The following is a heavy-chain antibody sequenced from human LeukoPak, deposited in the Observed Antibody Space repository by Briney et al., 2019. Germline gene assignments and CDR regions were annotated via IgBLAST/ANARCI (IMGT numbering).Heavy chain of an antibody. CDR3: ARVLSGVSGHTFPSIAVAEFVY. Sequence: ASVKVSCKASGYTFTSYAMHWVRQAPGQRLEWMGWINAGNGNTKYSQKFQGRVTITRDTSASTAYMELSSLRSEDTAVYYCARVLSGVSGHTFPSIAVAEFVYWGQGTLVTVSS. D-gene: IGHD6-19*01. CDR2: INAGNGNT. J-gene: IGHJ4*02. V-gene: IGHV1-3*01. CDR1: GYTFTSYA.